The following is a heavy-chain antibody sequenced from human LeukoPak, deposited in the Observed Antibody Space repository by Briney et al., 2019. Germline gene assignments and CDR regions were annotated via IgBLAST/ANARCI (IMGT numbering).Heavy chain of an antibody. D-gene: IGHD6-6*01. V-gene: IGHV3-48*02. J-gene: IGHJ4*02. CDR3: AREYSSSSGSVSDY. CDR1: GFTFSSYN. Sequence: PGGSLRLSCAASGFTFSSYNMNWVRQAPGKGLEWVSYISSSSSTIYYADSVKGRFTVSRDNAKNSLYLQMNSVRDEDTAVYYCAREYSSSSGSVSDYWGQGTLVTVSS. CDR2: ISSSSSTI.